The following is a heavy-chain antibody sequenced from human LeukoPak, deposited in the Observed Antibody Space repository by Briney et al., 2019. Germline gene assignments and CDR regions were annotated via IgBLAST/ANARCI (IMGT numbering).Heavy chain of an antibody. D-gene: IGHD3-10*01. V-gene: IGHV4-39*07. Sequence: SETLSLTCTVSGGSINSRIYYWCWIRQPPGKGLEWIGSIYYSGSTYYNPSLKSRVTISVDTSKNQFSLKLSSVTAADTAVYYCARDVPFNYGSGSYYNLYFDYWGQGTLVTVSS. J-gene: IGHJ4*02. CDR3: ARDVPFNYGSGSYYNLYFDY. CDR2: IYYSGST. CDR1: GGSINSRIYY.